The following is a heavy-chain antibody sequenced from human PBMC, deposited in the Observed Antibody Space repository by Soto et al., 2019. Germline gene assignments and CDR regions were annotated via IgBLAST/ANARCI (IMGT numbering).Heavy chain of an antibody. J-gene: IGHJ3*01. D-gene: IGHD2-2*01. CDR2: IYHSGSI. V-gene: IGHV4-4*02. CDR3: ARDCSSSSCYGRAFDV. Sequence: QVQLQESGPGLVKPSGTLSLTCAVSSGSIRSTNWWSWVRQSPGKGLEWIGEIYHSGSINYNPSLKSRVTMSVDKSKNQFSLKLSSVTAADTAVYYCARDCSSSSCYGRAFDVWGQGTMVTVSS. CDR1: SGSIRSTNW.